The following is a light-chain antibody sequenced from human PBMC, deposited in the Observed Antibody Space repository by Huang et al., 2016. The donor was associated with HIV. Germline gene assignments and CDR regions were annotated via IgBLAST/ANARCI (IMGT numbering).Light chain of an antibody. CDR1: QSISSS. V-gene: IGKV1-39*01. CDR3: QQSYNPPYT. CDR2: ATS. Sequence: DIQMTQSPSSLSASVGDRVTITCRASQSISSSLNWYQQTPGKPPKLLIYATSTLHSGVPSSFSGSASGTDFTLTINSLQPEDSATYYCQQSYNPPYTFGQGTKLEIK. J-gene: IGKJ2*01.